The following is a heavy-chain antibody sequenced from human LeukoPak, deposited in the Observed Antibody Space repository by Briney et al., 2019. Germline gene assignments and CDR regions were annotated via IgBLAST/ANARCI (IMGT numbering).Heavy chain of an antibody. CDR2: ISYDGSNK. CDR1: GFTFSSYG. CDR3: AKDVELWSTFDY. V-gene: IGHV3-30*18. Sequence: GGSLRLSCAASGFTFSSYGMHWVRQAPGKGLEWVAVISYDGSNKYYADSVKGRFTISRDNSKNTLYLQMNSLRAEDTAVYYCAKDVELWSTFDYWGQGTLVTVSS. D-gene: IGHD5-18*01. J-gene: IGHJ4*02.